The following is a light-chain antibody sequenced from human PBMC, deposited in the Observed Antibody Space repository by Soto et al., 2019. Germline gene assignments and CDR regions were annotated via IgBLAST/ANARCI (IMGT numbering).Light chain of an antibody. Sequence: DIQMTQSPSSLSASVGDRVTITCQASQDISNYLNWYQQKPGKAPKLLIYAASSVQSGVPSRFSGSGSGTDFTLTISSLQPEDFATYYCQQSYSTPLITFGQGTRLEI. J-gene: IGKJ5*01. CDR3: QQSYSTPLIT. CDR1: QDISNY. V-gene: IGKV1-39*01. CDR2: AAS.